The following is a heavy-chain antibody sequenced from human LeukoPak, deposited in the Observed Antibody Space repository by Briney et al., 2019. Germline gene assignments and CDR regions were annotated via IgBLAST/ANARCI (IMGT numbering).Heavy chain of an antibody. D-gene: IGHD2-8*01. V-gene: IGHV4-39*01. CDR1: GGSITTGSCY. CDR2: IYYTGTT. Sequence: SETLSLTCTVSGGSITTGSCYWGWIRPPPGKGVEWIASIYYTGTTYYNPSLKSRVTIPVDTSKNQFSLRLTSVTAADTAVYFCGGTFYHEGTIFPWGQGTLVTVSS. J-gene: IGHJ5*02. CDR3: GGTFYHEGTIFP.